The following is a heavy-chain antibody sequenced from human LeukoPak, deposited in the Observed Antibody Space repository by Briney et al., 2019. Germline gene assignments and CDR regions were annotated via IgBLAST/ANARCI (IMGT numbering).Heavy chain of an antibody. Sequence: GGSLRLSCAASGFTFSSYSMNWVRQAPGKGLEWVSSISSSSSYIYYADSVKGRFTISRDNAKNSLYLQMNSLRAEDTAVYYCARDYYCSSTSCSPRLFDYWGQGTLVTVSS. V-gene: IGHV3-21*01. CDR3: ARDYYCSSTSCSPRLFDY. CDR2: ISSSSSYI. J-gene: IGHJ4*02. CDR1: GFTFSSYS. D-gene: IGHD2-2*01.